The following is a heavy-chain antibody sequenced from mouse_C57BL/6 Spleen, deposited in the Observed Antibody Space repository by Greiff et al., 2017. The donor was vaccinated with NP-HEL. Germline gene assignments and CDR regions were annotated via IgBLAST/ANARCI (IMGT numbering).Heavy chain of an antibody. CDR1: GFNIKDDY. Sequence: VQLKQSGAELVRPGASVKLSCTASGFNIKDDYMHWVKQRPEQGLEWIGWIDPENGDTEYASKFQGKATITADTSSNTAYLQLSSLTSEDTSVYYCTLYEYNWYFDVWGTGTTVTVSS. CDR2: IDPENGDT. V-gene: IGHV14-4*01. J-gene: IGHJ1*03. D-gene: IGHD2-4*01. CDR3: TLYEYNWYFDV.